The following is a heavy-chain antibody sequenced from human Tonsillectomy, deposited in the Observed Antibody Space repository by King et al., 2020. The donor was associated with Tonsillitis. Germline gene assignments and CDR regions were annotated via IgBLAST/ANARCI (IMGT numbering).Heavy chain of an antibody. Sequence: VQLVESGGGVVQPGRSLRLSCAASGFTFSTYGIHWVRQAPGKGLEWVAVISYDGSNKYYADSVKGRFTISRDNSKNTLYPQMNSLRAEDTAAYYCAKDAEWELLGFGFDYWGQGTLVTVSS. D-gene: IGHD1-26*01. CDR1: GFTFSTYG. J-gene: IGHJ4*02. V-gene: IGHV3-30*18. CDR3: AKDAEWELLGFGFDY. CDR2: ISYDGSNK.